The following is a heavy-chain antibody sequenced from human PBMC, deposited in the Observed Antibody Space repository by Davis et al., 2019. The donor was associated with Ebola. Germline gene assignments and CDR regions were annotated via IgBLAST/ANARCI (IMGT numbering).Heavy chain of an antibody. J-gene: IGHJ3*02. D-gene: IGHD4-23*01. V-gene: IGHV1-2*02. CDR1: GYTFTDYY. CDR2: IHANEGNT. CDR3: ASGLGWELLRRNEAFDI. Sequence: ASVTVSCKTSGYTFTDYYIHWMRQAPGRGLEWMAWIHANEGNTKNAQKFQGRVTVTRDTSISTAYMEVNTLRSDDTAVYYCASGLGWELLRRNEAFDIWGRGTLVTVSS.